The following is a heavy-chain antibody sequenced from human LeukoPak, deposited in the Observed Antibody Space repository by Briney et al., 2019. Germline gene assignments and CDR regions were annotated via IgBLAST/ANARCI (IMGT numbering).Heavy chain of an antibody. Sequence: SETLSLTCTVSGASISSWYWSWIRQPPGKGLEWIGYIYGSGNTNYNPSLKSRVTISVDTSKNQFSLKLSSVTAADTAVYYCARGGSYYYYYMDVWGKGTTVTVSS. CDR1: GASISSWY. CDR3: ARGGSYYYYYMDV. J-gene: IGHJ6*03. V-gene: IGHV4-59*01. D-gene: IGHD1-26*01. CDR2: IYGSGNT.